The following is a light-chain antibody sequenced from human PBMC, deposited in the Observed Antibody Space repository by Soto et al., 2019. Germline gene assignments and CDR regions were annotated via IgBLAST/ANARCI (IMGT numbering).Light chain of an antibody. V-gene: IGKV1-39*01. CDR1: KSISTY. CDR3: QQSYSRPRT. CDR2: TAS. Sequence: DIQMTQSPSSLSASVGDRVTIICRASKSISTYLNWYQQKPGKAPNLLIYTASSLESGVPSRFSGSGSGTDFTLTISSLQPEDFATYCWQQSYSRPRTFGHGTKVDIX. J-gene: IGKJ1*01.